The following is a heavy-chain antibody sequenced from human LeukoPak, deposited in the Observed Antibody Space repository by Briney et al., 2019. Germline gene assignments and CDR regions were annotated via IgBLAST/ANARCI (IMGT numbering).Heavy chain of an antibody. Sequence: SQTLSLTCTVSGGSISSGSYYWSWIRQPAGKGLEWIGRIYTSGSTNYNPSLKSRVTISVDTSKNQFSLKLSSVTAADTAVYYCARFTGSSWSFDYWGQGTLVTVSS. V-gene: IGHV4-61*02. CDR2: IYTSGST. CDR3: ARFTGSSWSFDY. J-gene: IGHJ4*02. D-gene: IGHD6-13*01. CDR1: GGSISSGSYY.